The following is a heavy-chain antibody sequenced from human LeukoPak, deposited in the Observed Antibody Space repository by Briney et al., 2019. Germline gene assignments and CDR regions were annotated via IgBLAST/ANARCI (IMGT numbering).Heavy chain of an antibody. CDR1: GFTFSSYA. Sequence: PGGSLRPSCAASGFTFSSYAMSWVRQAPGKGLEWVSAISGSGGSTYYADSVKGRFTISRDNSKNTLYLQMNSLRAEDTAVYYCAKPLPPLRYFDWSFDYWGQGTLVTVSS. J-gene: IGHJ4*02. V-gene: IGHV3-23*01. CDR3: AKPLPPLRYFDWSFDY. D-gene: IGHD3-9*01. CDR2: ISGSGGST.